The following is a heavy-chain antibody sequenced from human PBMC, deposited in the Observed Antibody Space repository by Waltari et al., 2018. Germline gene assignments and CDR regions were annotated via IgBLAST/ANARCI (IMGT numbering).Heavy chain of an antibody. CDR2: IYSSGSGGNT. V-gene: IGHV3-53*02. D-gene: IGHD3-22*01. CDR1: GFTVRSNY. J-gene: IGHJ3*02. Sequence: EVQLVETGGGLIQPGGSLRLSCAASGFTVRSNYMTWVRPAPGKGLEWVSVIYSSGSGGNTYYADSVKGRFTISRDNSKNTLYLQMNGLRAEDTAMYYCATDYDGNAYVAFDIWGQGTMVTVSS. CDR3: ATDYDGNAYVAFDI.